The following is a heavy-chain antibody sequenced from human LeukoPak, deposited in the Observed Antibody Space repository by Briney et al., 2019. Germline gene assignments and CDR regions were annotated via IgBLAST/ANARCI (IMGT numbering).Heavy chain of an antibody. J-gene: IGHJ4*02. Sequence: GGSLRLSCAASGFTFSSCAMNWVRQAPGKGLEWVSGISGSGGITHYADSVRGRFTISRDNSKNTLHLQMNSLRAEDTAVYYCAKDNWVAATFFDYWGQGTLVTVSS. CDR3: AKDNWVAATFFDY. D-gene: IGHD2-15*01. CDR2: ISGSGGIT. V-gene: IGHV3-23*01. CDR1: GFTFSSCA.